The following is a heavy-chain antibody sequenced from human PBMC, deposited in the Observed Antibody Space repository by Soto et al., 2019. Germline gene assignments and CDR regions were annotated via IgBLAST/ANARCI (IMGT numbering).Heavy chain of an antibody. D-gene: IGHD2-8*01. CDR1: GDTFIDYA. Sequence: QVQLVQSAAEEKKPGSSVKISCKASGDTFIDYAFSWMRQAPGQGLEWIGGIVPMSGGPNSAQKFHDRVTITADQSTGTVIMPLSNLTPGGTAVYYCARVGIRLIPADLGGGYHFQGLDVWGQGTKVTVS. CDR3: ARVGIRLIPADLGGGYHFQGLDV. J-gene: IGHJ6*02. CDR2: IVPMSGGP. V-gene: IGHV1-69*01.